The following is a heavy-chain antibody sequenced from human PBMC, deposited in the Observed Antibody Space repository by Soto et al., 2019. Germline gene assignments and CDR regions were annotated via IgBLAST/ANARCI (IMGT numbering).Heavy chain of an antibody. J-gene: IGHJ6*02. V-gene: IGHV1-69*13. CDR1: GGTFSSYA. CDR3: ARGALFVVVPAAIRGGTWNYYYGMDV. CDR2: IIPIFGTA. D-gene: IGHD2-2*02. Sequence: GASVKVSCKASGGTFSSYAISWVRQAPGQGLEWMGGIIPIFGTANYAQKFQGRVTITADESTSTAYMELSSLRSEDTAVYYCARGALFVVVPAAIRGGTWNYYYGMDVWGQGTTVTVSS.